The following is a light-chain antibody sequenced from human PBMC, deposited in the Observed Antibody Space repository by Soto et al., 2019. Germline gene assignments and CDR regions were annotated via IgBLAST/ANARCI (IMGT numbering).Light chain of an antibody. Sequence: QSVLTQPPSASGTPGQRVTISCSGSRSNIGVNYVYWYQQFPGTAPKLLIYTNTQRPSGVPDRFSGSKSGTSASLAISGRRSEDEAAYYCVAWDDSLDGPVFGGGTKLTVL. V-gene: IGLV1-47*01. CDR3: VAWDDSLDGPV. CDR2: TNT. CDR1: RSNIGVNY. J-gene: IGLJ2*01.